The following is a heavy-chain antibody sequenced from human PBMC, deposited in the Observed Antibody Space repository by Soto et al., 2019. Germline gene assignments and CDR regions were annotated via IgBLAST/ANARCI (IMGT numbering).Heavy chain of an antibody. CDR3: ARHRGPMVRGVISNWFDP. J-gene: IGHJ5*02. CDR2: IYYSGST. D-gene: IGHD3-10*01. V-gene: IGHV4-39*01. CDR1: GGSIIRSSYY. Sequence: SETLSLTCTVSGGSIIRSSYYWVWIRQPPGKGLEWIGSIYYSGSTYYNPSLKSRVTISVDTSKNQFSLKLSSVTAADTAVYYCARHRGPMVRGVISNWFDPWGQGTLVTVSS.